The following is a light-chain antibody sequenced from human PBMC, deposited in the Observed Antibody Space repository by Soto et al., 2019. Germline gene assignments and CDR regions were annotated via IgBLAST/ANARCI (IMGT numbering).Light chain of an antibody. J-gene: IGLJ7*01. Sequence: QSALTQPASVSGSPGQSITISCTGTSSDVGSHNLVSWYQQHPGQAPKLMIYEVSKRPLGVSARFSASKSGNTASLTISGLQAEDEAEYYCRSYGGSMAVFGGGTQLTVL. CDR3: RSYGGSMAV. CDR1: SSDVGSHNL. V-gene: IGLV2-23*02. CDR2: EVS.